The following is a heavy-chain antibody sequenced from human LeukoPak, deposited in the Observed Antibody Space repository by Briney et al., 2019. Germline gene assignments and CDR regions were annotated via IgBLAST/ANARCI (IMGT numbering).Heavy chain of an antibody. J-gene: IGHJ5*02. D-gene: IGHD3-9*01. V-gene: IGHV1-69*01. CDR2: IIPIFGTA. Sequence: SVKVSCKASGGTFSSYAISWVRQAPGQGLEWMGGIIPIFGTANYAQKFQGRVTITADESTSTAYMELSSLRSEDTAVYYCARSYYDILTGYPKNNWFDPWGQGTLVTVSS. CDR3: ARSYYDILTGYPKNNWFDP. CDR1: GGTFSSYA.